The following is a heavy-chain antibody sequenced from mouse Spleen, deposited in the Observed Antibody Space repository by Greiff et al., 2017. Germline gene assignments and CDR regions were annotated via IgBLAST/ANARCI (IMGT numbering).Heavy chain of an antibody. V-gene: IGHV1-69*01. CDR3: ARKSGNLPWYFDV. CDR2: IDPSDSYT. D-gene: IGHD2-1*01. CDR1: GYTFTSYW. Sequence: VQLQQPGAELVMPGASVKLSCKASGYTFTSYWMHWVKQRPGQGLEWIGEIDPSDSYTNYNQKFKGKATLTVDKSSSTAYMQLSSLTSEDSAVYYCARKSGNLPWYFDVCGAGTTVTVSS. J-gene: IGHJ1*01.